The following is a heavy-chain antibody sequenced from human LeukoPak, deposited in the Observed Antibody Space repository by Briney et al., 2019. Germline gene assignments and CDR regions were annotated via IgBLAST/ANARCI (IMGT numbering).Heavy chain of an antibody. CDR1: GFTFSSYA. Sequence: PGGSLRLSCAASGFTFSSYAMSWVRQAPGKGLEWVSTISASAGSTYYADSVKGRFTVSRDNSKNTLYLQMNSLRAEDTAVYYCAREGSSSSRYFDYWGQGTLVTVSS. CDR3: AREGSSSSRYFDY. J-gene: IGHJ4*02. CDR2: ISASAGST. D-gene: IGHD6-6*01. V-gene: IGHV3-23*01.